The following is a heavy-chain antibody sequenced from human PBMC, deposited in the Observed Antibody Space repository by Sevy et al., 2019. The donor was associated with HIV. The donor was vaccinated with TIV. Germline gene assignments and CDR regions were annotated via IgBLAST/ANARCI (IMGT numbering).Heavy chain of an antibody. D-gene: IGHD3-16*01. Sequence: GGSLRLSCAASGFTFSNYWMHWVRQVPGKGLAWVARINSEGSFTSYADVVKGRFTISKENANNTLHLQMRSLRAEDTAVYYCVRYQYYYGMDVWGQGTTVTVSS. CDR2: INSEGSFT. CDR3: VRYQYYYGMDV. CDR1: GFTFSNYW. V-gene: IGHV3-74*01. J-gene: IGHJ6*02.